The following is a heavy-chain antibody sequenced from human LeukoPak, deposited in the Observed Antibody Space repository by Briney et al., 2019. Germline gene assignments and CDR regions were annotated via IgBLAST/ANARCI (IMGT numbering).Heavy chain of an antibody. CDR3: ARDRSSSMVVAALWGFDY. CDR2: INPSAGNT. J-gene: IGHJ4*01. D-gene: IGHD2-15*01. CDR1: GYTFTSYY. Sequence: ASVKVSREASGYTFTSYYIFWVRQAPGQGLEWMGIINPSAGNTAYPQKFQGRVTMTRDTSTTTLYMELSSLRSDDTAVCYCARDRSSSMVVAALWGFDYWGQGTVVTVSS. V-gene: IGHV1-46*01.